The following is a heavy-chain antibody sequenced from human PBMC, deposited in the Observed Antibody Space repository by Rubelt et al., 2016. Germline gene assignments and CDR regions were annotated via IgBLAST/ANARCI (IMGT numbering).Heavy chain of an antibody. CDR2: IYYSGCT. CDR3: ATQDRYYYGSGSTPFDY. V-gene: IGHV4-31*01. D-gene: IGHD3-10*01. Sequence: QVQLQESGPGLVKPSQTLSLTCTVSGGSISSGGYYWSWIRQHPGKGLEWIGYIYYSGCTYYNPSLRVQVTSSVDTAKNQFALKLSPVTAADQAVYYWATQDRYYYGSGSTPFDYWGQGTLVTVSS. CDR1: GGSISSGGYY. J-gene: IGHJ4*02.